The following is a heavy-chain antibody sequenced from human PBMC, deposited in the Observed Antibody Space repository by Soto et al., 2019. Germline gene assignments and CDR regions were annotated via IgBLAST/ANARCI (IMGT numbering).Heavy chain of an antibody. CDR2: FDPEDGET. CDR3: ARVRDYGDYVVVDY. D-gene: IGHD4-17*01. Sequence: ASVKVSCKVSGYTLTELSMHWVRQAPGKGLEWMGGFDPEDGETIYAQKFQGRVTMTEDTSTDTAYMELSSLRSDDTAVYYCARVRDYGDYVVVDYWGQGTLVTVSS. V-gene: IGHV1-24*01. CDR1: GYTLTELS. J-gene: IGHJ4*02.